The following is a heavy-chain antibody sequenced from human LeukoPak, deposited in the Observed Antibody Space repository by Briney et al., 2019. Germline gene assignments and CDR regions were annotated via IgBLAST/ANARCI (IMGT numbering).Heavy chain of an antibody. Sequence: GASVKVSCKASGYTFTSYAMHWVRQAPGQRLEWMGWINAGNGNTKYSQKFQGRVTMTRDTSISTAYMELSRLRSDDTAVYYCARGGGMYNWNYVGYWGQGTLVTVSS. CDR1: GYTFTSYA. J-gene: IGHJ4*02. D-gene: IGHD1-20*01. CDR2: INAGNGNT. CDR3: ARGGGMYNWNYVGY. V-gene: IGHV1-3*01.